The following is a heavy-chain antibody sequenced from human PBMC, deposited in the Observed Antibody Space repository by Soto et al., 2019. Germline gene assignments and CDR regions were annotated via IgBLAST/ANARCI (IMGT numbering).Heavy chain of an antibody. CDR1: GFTFSSYW. CDR2: INSDGSST. Sequence: EVQLGESGGGLVQPGGSLRLSCAASGFTFSSYWMHWVRQAPGKGLVWVSRINSDGSSTSYADSVKGRFTISRDNAKKTLYLQMNSLRAEDTAVYYCARSPPNYYGSGSHWGQGTLVTVSS. D-gene: IGHD3-10*01. V-gene: IGHV3-74*01. CDR3: ARSPPNYYGSGSH. J-gene: IGHJ4*02.